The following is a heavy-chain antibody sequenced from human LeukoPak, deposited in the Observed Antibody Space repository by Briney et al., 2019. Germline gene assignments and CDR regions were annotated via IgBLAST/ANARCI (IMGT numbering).Heavy chain of an antibody. CDR2: ISAYNGNT. J-gene: IGHJ4*02. CDR3: ATFGALYLTFDY. V-gene: IGHV1-18*01. Sequence: ASVKVSCKASGYTFTSYGISWVRQAPGQGLEWMGWISAYNGNTNYAQKFQGRVTMTEDTSTDTAYMELSSLRSEDTAVYYCATFGALYLTFDYWGQGTLVTVSS. D-gene: IGHD3-3*01. CDR1: GYTFTSYG.